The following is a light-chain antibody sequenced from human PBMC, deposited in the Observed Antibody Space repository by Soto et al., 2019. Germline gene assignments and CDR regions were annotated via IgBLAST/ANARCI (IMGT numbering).Light chain of an antibody. V-gene: IGKV3-15*01. CDR1: QSISSN. CDR3: QQYNKWPRT. J-gene: IGKJ1*01. CDR2: GAS. Sequence: EMLMTQSPVTLFVSPGERATVSCRASQSISSNLAWYQHRPGQAPRLLIYGASTRATGIPDRFSGSGSGTDFSLIINSLQSEDVAVYYCQQYNKWPRTFGPGTKV.